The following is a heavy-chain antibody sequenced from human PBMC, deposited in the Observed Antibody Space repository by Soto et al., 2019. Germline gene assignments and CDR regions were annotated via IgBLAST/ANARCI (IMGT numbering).Heavy chain of an antibody. CDR2: IIPIFGTA. V-gene: IGHV1-69*13. CDR1: GGTFCSYA. Sequence: ASVKVSCKASGGTFCSYAISWVRQAPGQGLEWMGGIIPIFGTANYAQKFQGRVTITADESTSTAYMELSSLRAEDTAVYYCARDLRGGGSPEYFQHWGQGTLVTVSS. J-gene: IGHJ1*01. CDR3: ARDLRGGGSPEYFQH. D-gene: IGHD3-10*01.